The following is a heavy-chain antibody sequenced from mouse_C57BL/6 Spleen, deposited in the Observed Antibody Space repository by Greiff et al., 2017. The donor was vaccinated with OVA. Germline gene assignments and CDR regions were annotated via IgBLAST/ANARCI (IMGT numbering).Heavy chain of an antibody. CDR2: IHPNSGST. D-gene: IGHD1-1*01. J-gene: IGHJ2*01. CDR3: ARITTVVEYFDY. Sequence: QVQLKQPGAELVKPGASVKLSCKASGYTFTSYWMHWVKQRPGQGLEWIGMIHPNSGSTNYNEKFKSKATLTVDKSSSTAYMQLSSLTSEDSAVYYCARITTVVEYFDYWGQGTTLTVSS. CDR1: GYTFTSYW. V-gene: IGHV1-64*01.